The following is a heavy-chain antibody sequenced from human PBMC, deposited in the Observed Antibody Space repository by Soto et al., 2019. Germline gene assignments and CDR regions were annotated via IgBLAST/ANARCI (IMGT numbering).Heavy chain of an antibody. CDR3: ARTQGSSTSLEIYYYYYYGMDV. J-gene: IGHJ6*02. D-gene: IGHD2-2*01. Sequence: QVQLVQSGAEVKKPGSSVKVSCKASGGTFSSYAISWVRQAPGQGLEWMGGIIPISETTNYAQKFQGRVTITADESKSTAYLALSRLRSEDTAVYYCARTQGSSTSLEIYYYYYYGMDVWGQGTTVTVSS. V-gene: IGHV1-69*01. CDR1: GGTFSSYA. CDR2: IIPISETT.